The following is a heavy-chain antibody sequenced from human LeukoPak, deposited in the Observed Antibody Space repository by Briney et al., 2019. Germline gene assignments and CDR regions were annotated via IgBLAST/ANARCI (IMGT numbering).Heavy chain of an antibody. J-gene: IGHJ4*02. D-gene: IGHD3-10*01. CDR3: AKEYYYGSGSYIPDY. Sequence: GGSLRLSCAGSGFTFTNYDIHWVRQAPGKGLEWVAVISYDGSNKYYADSVKGRFTISRDNSKNTLYLQMNSLRAEDTAVYYCAKEYYYGSGSYIPDYWGQGTLVTVSS. V-gene: IGHV3-30*18. CDR2: ISYDGSNK. CDR1: GFTFTNYD.